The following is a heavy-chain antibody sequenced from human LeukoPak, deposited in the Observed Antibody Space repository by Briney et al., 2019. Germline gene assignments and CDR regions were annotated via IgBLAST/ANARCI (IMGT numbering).Heavy chain of an antibody. V-gene: IGHV3-7*03. CDR1: GFTFSSYW. D-gene: IGHD3-22*01. Sequence: GGSLRLSCAASGFTFSSYWMSWVRQAPGKGLEWVANIKQDGSEECYVDSVKGRFTISRDNAKNSLYLQMNSLRAEDTAVYFCAKRGVVIRVILVGFHKEAYYFDSWGQGALVTVSS. CDR3: AKRGVVIRVILVGFHKEAYYFDS. CDR2: IKQDGSEE. J-gene: IGHJ4*02.